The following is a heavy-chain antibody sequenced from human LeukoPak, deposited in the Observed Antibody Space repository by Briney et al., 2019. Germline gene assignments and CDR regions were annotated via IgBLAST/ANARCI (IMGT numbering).Heavy chain of an antibody. J-gene: IGHJ4*02. Sequence: PGGSLRLSCAASGFTFDDYAMHWVRQAPGKGLEWVSGISWNSGSIGYADSVKGRFTISRDNSKNTLYLQMNSLRAEDTAVYYCARDALTIAAAGTPRIRRVAVAGRVDYWGQGTLVTVSS. CDR3: ARDALTIAAAGTPRIRRVAVAGRVDY. CDR2: ISWNSGSI. V-gene: IGHV3-9*01. CDR1: GFTFDDYA. D-gene: IGHD6-13*01.